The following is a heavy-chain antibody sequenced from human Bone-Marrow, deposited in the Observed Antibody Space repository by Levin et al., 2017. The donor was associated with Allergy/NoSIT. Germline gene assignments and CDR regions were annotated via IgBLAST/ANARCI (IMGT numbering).Heavy chain of an antibody. CDR2: LSYDGKNE. Sequence: GESLKISCAASGFTFTKYGMHWVRQAPGKGLEWVAFLSYDGKNEYYAESVKGRFTISRDNLKDRLFLQLNSLRADDTAVYFCAKDPCSSATCYGSYYYFDGMDVWGRGTTVTVSS. D-gene: IGHD2-2*01. CDR1: GFTFTKYG. J-gene: IGHJ6*02. CDR3: AKDPCSSATCYGSYYYFDGMDV. V-gene: IGHV3-30*02.